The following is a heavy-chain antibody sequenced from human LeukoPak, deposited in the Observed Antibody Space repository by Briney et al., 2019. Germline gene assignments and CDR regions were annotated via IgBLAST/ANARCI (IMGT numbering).Heavy chain of an antibody. CDR3: AKARTPYNSGFDY. V-gene: IGHV3-23*01. J-gene: IGHJ4*02. Sequence: QPGGSLRLSCAASGFTFTDYAMGWVRQAPGQGLEWASTISASGSTTYYADSVGGRFTISRDNSKNTLSLQMSSLRAEDTAVYYCAKARTPYNSGFDYWGQGTLVTVSS. CDR2: ISASGSTT. CDR1: GFTFTDYA. D-gene: IGHD6-19*01.